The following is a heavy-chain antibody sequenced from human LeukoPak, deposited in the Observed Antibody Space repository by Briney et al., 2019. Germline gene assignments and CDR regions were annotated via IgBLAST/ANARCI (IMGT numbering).Heavy chain of an antibody. CDR1: GGSSSGYY. V-gene: IGHV4-59*08. Sequence: PSETLSLTCAVYGGSSSGYYWNWIRQPPGKELEWIAYTHYTGNTKSNPSLKSRVTTSVDTSKSQFSLKLSSVTAADTAVYYCAKWSSTLKAFDFWGQGILAIVSS. CDR2: THYTGNT. CDR3: AKWSSTLKAFDF. D-gene: IGHD2-8*01. J-gene: IGHJ4*02.